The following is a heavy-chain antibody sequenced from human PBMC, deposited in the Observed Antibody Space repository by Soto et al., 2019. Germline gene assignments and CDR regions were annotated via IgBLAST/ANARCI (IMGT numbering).Heavy chain of an antibody. Sequence: LNLSSYGKSSAHPAPGKGLEWVAVISYDGSNKYYADSVKGRFTICRDNSKNTLYLQMNSLKAEDTAVYYCAKGPSIAVAGTVDYWGQGTLDTVSS. J-gene: IGHJ4*02. D-gene: IGHD6-19*01. V-gene: IGHV3-30*18. CDR1: LNLSSYG. CDR3: AKGPSIAVAGTVDY. CDR2: ISYDGSNK.